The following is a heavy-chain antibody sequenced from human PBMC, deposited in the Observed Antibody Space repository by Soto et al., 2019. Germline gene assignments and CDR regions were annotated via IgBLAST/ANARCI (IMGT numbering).Heavy chain of an antibody. D-gene: IGHD3-3*01. CDR1: GFTFSSYS. Sequence: GGSLRLSCAASGFTFSSYSMNWVRQAPGKGLEWVSSISSSSSYIYYADSVKGRFTISRDNAKNSLYLQMNSLRAEDTAVYYCARDEFLAGSFGGVYYGMDVWGQGTTVTVSS. J-gene: IGHJ6*02. V-gene: IGHV3-21*01. CDR3: ARDEFLAGSFGGVYYGMDV. CDR2: ISSSSSYI.